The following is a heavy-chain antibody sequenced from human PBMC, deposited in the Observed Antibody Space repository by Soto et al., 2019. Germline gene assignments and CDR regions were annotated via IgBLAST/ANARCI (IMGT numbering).Heavy chain of an antibody. CDR3: ARHRYCISTSCYESLYGMDV. CDR2: INHSGST. CDR1: GGPFSGYY. V-gene: IGHV4-34*01. D-gene: IGHD2-2*01. Sequence: SETLSLTCAVYGGPFSGYYWTWIRQPPGTGLEWIGEINHSGSTYYNPSLKSRVTISVDTSKNQFSLKLSSVTAADTAVYYCARHRYCISTSCYESLYGMDVWGQGTTVTVSS. J-gene: IGHJ6*02.